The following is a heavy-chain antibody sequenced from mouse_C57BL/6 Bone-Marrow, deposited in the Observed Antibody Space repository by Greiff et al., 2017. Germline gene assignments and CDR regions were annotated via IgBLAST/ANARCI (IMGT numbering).Heavy chain of an antibody. J-gene: IGHJ3*01. CDR2: IDPENGDT. CDR3: ILCLSY. Sequence: EVQGVESGAELVRPGASVKLSCTASGFNIKDDYMHWVKQRPEQGLEWIGWIDPENGDTEYASKFQGKATITADTSSNTAYLQLSSLTSEDTAVYYCILCLSYWGQGTLVTVSA. V-gene: IGHV14-4*01. D-gene: IGHD2-2*01. CDR1: GFNIKDDY.